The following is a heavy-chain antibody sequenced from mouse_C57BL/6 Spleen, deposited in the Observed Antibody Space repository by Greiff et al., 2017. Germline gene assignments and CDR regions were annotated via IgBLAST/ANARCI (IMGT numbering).Heavy chain of an antibody. V-gene: IGHV8-12*01. J-gene: IGHJ2*01. CDR3: ARQLGTDGFDY. CDR2: IYWDDDK. Sequence: QVTLKVSGPGLLQSSQTLSLTCSFPGFSLSTSGMGVSWFRQPSGKCLEWLAHIYWDDDKRYNPSLKSRLTISKDTSRNQVFLKSTSVDTAATATYYCARQLGTDGFDYWGQGTTLTDSS. D-gene: IGHD4-1*02. CDR1: GFSLSTSGMG.